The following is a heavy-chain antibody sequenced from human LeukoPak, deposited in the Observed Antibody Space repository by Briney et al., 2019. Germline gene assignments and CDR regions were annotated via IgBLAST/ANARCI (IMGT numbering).Heavy chain of an antibody. CDR2: MNPNSGNT. Sequence: ASVKVSCKASGYTFTSYAMHWVRQATGQGLEWMGWMNPNSGNTGYAQKFQGRVTMTRNTSISTAYMELSSLRSEDTAVYYCAREGGFTRDYWGQGTLVTVSS. CDR1: GYTFTSYA. J-gene: IGHJ4*02. CDR3: AREGGFTRDY. D-gene: IGHD3-10*01. V-gene: IGHV1-8*02.